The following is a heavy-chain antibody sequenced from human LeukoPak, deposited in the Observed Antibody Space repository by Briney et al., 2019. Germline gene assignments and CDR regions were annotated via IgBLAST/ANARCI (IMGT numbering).Heavy chain of an antibody. CDR1: GGSISSYY. V-gene: IGHV4-59*01. CDR3: ARDGIQLWPPYYFDY. J-gene: IGHJ4*02. CDR2: IYYSGST. D-gene: IGHD5-18*01. Sequence: SETPSLTCTVSGGSISSYYWSWIRQPPGKGLQWIGYIYYSGSTNYNPSLKSRVTISVDTSKNQFSLKLNSVTAADTAVYYCARDGIQLWPPYYFDYWGQGTLVTVSS.